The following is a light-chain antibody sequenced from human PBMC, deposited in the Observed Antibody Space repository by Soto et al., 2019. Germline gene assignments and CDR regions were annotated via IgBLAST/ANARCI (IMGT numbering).Light chain of an antibody. V-gene: IGLV2-14*01. CDR3: CSYTITSTFV. CDR2: EVF. CDR1: SSDVGGYNY. Sequence: SALTQPASVSGSPGQSITISCTGTSSDVGGYNYVSWYQQHPGKVPKLMIYEVFRRPSGISNRFSGSKSGNTASLTISGLQAEDEADYYCCSYTITSTFVFGGGTKLTVL. J-gene: IGLJ2*01.